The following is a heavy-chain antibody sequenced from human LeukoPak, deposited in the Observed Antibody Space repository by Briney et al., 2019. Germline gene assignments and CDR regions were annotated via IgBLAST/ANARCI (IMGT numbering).Heavy chain of an antibody. J-gene: IGHJ4*02. D-gene: IGHD2-2*03. Sequence: GGSLRLSCAASGFTFSSYSMNWVRQAPGKGLEWVSSISSSSSYIYYADSVKGRFTISRDNAKNSLYLQMNSLRAEDTAVYYCARGLDIVVVVPSDSFGYWGQGTLVTVSS. CDR2: ISSSSSYI. V-gene: IGHV3-21*01. CDR1: GFTFSSYS. CDR3: ARGLDIVVVVPSDSFGY.